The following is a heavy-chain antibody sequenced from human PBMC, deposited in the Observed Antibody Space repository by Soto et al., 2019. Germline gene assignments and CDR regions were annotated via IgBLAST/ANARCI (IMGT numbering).Heavy chain of an antibody. V-gene: IGHV4-59*01. J-gene: IGHJ4*02. CDR3: ALRSMEVVPEY. CDR2: LYYGXSA. D-gene: IGHD3-22*01. CDR1: RDSIVSYY. Sequence: XXTLSLTCAVARDSIVSYYGMWIRQPPGKGLESMGXLYYGXSANYNTSLKXXVTLSVDXXXNQSSLTMSSMTPADTAVYYCALRSMEVVPEYWGQGTLVTASS.